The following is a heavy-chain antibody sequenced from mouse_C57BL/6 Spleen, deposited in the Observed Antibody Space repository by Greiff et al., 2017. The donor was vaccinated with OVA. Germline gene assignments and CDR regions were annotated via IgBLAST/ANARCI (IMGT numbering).Heavy chain of an antibody. V-gene: IGHV1-85*01. CDR3: ARGQGNYDYYAMDY. D-gene: IGHD2-1*01. Sequence: VKLMESGPELVKPGASVKLSCKASGYTFTSYDINWVKQRPGQGLEWIGWIYPRDGSTKYNEKFKGKATLTVDTSSSTAYMELHSLTSEDSAVYCCARGQGNYDYYAMDYWGQGTSVTVSS. CDR2: IYPRDGST. CDR1: GYTFTSYD. J-gene: IGHJ4*01.